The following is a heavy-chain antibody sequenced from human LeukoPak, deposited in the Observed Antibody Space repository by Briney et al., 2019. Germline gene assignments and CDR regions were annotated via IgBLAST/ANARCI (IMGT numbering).Heavy chain of an antibody. V-gene: IGHV3-74*01. CDR1: GFTFSSYW. D-gene: IGHD6-13*01. J-gene: IGHJ4*02. Sequence: PGGSLRLSCAASGFTFSSYWMHWVRQAPGKGLVWVSRINTDGSSTSYADSVKGRFTISRDNAKNSLYLQMNSLRAEDTAVYYCARDLAAAAGTDFDYRGQGTLVTVSS. CDR3: ARDLAAAAGTDFDY. CDR2: INTDGSST.